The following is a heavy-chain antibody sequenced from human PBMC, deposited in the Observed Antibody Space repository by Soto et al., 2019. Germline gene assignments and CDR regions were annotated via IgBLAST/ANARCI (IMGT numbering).Heavy chain of an antibody. Sequence: SQTLSLTCAISGDSVSSNSAAWNWIRQSPSRGLEWLGRTYYRSRWYNDYAVSVRSRITVNPDTSKNQFSLQLASVTPEDTAVYYCAGTTSHQWYYMDVWGKGTTVTVSS. CDR3: AGTTSHQWYYMDV. J-gene: IGHJ6*03. CDR1: GDSVSSNSAA. CDR2: TYYRSRWYN. V-gene: IGHV6-1*01. D-gene: IGHD1-7*01.